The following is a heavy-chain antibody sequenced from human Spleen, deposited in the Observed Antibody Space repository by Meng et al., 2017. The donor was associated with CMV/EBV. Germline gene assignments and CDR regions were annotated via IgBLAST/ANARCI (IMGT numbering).Heavy chain of an antibody. D-gene: IGHD3-22*01. CDR3: ANSWDYYDSSGYYFDY. Sequence: SETLSLTCTVSGYSISSGYYWGWIRQPPGKGLEWIGSIYHSGSTYYNPSLKSRVTISVDTSKNQFSLKLSSVTAADTAVYYCANSWDYYDSSGYYFDYWGQGTLVTVS. V-gene: IGHV4-38-2*02. J-gene: IGHJ4*02. CDR2: IYHSGST. CDR1: GYSISSGYY.